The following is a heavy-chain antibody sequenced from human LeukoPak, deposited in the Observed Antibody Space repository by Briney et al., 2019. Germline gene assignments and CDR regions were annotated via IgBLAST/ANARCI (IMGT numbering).Heavy chain of an antibody. J-gene: IGHJ5*02. Sequence: PGGSLRLSCAAAGSIFSNAWMNWVRQPPGNGLEWVGRSKSKTEGGATDYAAPVKGRFTISRDDSKNVLHLQMNSLETDDTAIYYCTRGYWFDPWGQGTLVTVSS. V-gene: IGHV3-15*01. CDR1: GSIFSNAW. D-gene: IGHD3-22*01. CDR3: TRGYWFDP. CDR2: SKSKTEGGAT.